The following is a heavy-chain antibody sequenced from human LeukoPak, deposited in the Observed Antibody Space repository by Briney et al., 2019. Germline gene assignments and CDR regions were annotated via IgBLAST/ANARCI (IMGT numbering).Heavy chain of an antibody. Sequence: ASVKVSCKASGGTFSSYAISWVRQAPGQGLEWMGGIIPIFGTANYAQKFQGRVTITADESTSTAYMELSSLRSEDTAVYYCARVPIAVVGGGFDYWGQGTLVTVSS. CDR1: GGTFSSYA. V-gene: IGHV1-69*13. CDR3: ARVPIAVVGGGFDY. J-gene: IGHJ4*02. CDR2: IIPIFGTA. D-gene: IGHD6-19*01.